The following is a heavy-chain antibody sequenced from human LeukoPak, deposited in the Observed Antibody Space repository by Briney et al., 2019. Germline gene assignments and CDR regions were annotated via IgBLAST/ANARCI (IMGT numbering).Heavy chain of an antibody. CDR3: ARAIAAARVDY. CDR2: VYYSGNT. D-gene: IGHD6-13*01. V-gene: IGHV4-59*01. Sequence: PSETLSLTCTVSGGSISGYYCSWIRQPPGRGLEWIGYVYYSGNTNYNPSLKSRVTMSVDTSKNQFSLKLSSVTAADTAVYYCARAIAAARVDYWGQGTLVTVSS. CDR1: GGSISGYY. J-gene: IGHJ4*02.